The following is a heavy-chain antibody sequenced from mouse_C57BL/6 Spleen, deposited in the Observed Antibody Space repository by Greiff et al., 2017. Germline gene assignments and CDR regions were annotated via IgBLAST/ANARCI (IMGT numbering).Heavy chain of an antibody. D-gene: IGHD4-1*01. CDR3: ASLSGTAMDY. CDR1: GYTFTSYT. V-gene: IGHV1-4*01. CDR2: INPSSGYT. J-gene: IGHJ4*01. Sequence: QVQLQQSGAELERPGASVKMSCKASGYTFTSYTMHWVKQRPGQGLEWIGYINPSSGYTKYNQKFKDKATLTADKSSSTAYMQLSSLTSEDSAVYYCASLSGTAMDYWGQGTSVTVSS.